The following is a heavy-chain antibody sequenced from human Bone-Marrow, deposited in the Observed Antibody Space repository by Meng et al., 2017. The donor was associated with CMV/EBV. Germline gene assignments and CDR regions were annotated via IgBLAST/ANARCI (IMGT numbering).Heavy chain of an antibody. J-gene: IGHJ4*02. V-gene: IGHV1-8*01. CDR1: GYTFTSYD. CDR3: AINGAIYYGDPNFDY. Sequence: ASVKVSCKASGYTFTSYDINWVRQATGQGLEWMGWMNPNSGNTGYAQKFQGRVTMTRNTSISTAYMELSSLRSEDTAVYYCAINGAIYYGDPNFDYWGQGTLVTVSS. CDR2: MNPNSGNT. D-gene: IGHD4-17*01.